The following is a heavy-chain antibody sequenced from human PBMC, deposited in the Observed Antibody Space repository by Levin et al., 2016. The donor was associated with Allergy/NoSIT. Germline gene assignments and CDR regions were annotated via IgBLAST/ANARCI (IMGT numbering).Heavy chain of an antibody. V-gene: IGHV3-23*01. CDR2: ISGSGGST. CDR3: AKVNYFPTMVRGVIITRLDY. D-gene: IGHD3-10*01. Sequence: GGSLRLSCAASGFTFSSYAMSWVRQAPGKGLEWVSAISGSGGSTYYADSVKGRFTISRDNSKNTLYLQMNSLRAEDTAVYYCAKVNYFPTMVRGVIITRLDYWGQGTLVTVSS. CDR1: GFTFSSYA. J-gene: IGHJ4*02.